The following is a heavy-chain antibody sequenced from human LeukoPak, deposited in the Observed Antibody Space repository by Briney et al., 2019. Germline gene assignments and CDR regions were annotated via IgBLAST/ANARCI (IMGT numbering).Heavy chain of an antibody. V-gene: IGHV4-39*01. D-gene: IGHD3-16*01. CDR3: AGSSYSAISDASYYFFDS. CDR2: VYYTGTT. CDR1: GGSISTSSYY. Sequence: SETLSLTCTVSGGSISTSSYYWAWIRQPPGKGLEWIGGVYYTGTTLDNPSLQSRVTISVDTSKNQFSLRLTSVTAADTAVYFCAGSSYSAISDASYYFFDSWGQGTLVTVSS. J-gene: IGHJ4*02.